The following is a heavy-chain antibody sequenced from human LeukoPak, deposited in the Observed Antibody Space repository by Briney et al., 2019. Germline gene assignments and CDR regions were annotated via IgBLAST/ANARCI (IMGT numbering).Heavy chain of an antibody. V-gene: IGHV3-23*01. D-gene: IGHD1-26*01. CDR2: ISGSGGST. J-gene: IGHJ4*02. CDR3: AKDPDIVGATTPDY. Sequence: GGSLRLSCAASGFTFSSYAMSWVRQAPGKGLEWVSAISGSGGSTYYADSVKGRFTISRDNSKNTLYLQMNSLRAEDTAVYYCAKDPDIVGATTPDYWGRGTLVTVSS. CDR1: GFTFSSYA.